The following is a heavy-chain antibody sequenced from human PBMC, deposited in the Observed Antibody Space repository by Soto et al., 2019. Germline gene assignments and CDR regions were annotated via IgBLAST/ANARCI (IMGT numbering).Heavy chain of an antibody. CDR1: GFTFSDYY. D-gene: IGHD3-9*01. CDR3: ARDLLYYDILTGPNGY. J-gene: IGHJ4*02. CDR2: ISSSGSTI. V-gene: IGHV3-11*01. Sequence: GGSLRLSCAASGFTFSDYYMSWIRQAPGKGLEWVSYISSSGSTIYYADSVKGRFTISRDNAKNSLYLQMNSLRAEDTAVYYCARDLLYYDILTGPNGYWGQGTLVTVSS.